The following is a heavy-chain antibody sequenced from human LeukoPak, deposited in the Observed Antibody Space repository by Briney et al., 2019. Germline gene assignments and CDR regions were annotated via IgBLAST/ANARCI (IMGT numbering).Heavy chain of an antibody. Sequence: GGSLRLSCAASGFTFSSYWMSWVRQAPGKGLEWVANIKKDGSEKYYLDSVEGRFTISRDNAKSSLYLQLNSLRVDDTAVYYCATYSGAHHKTFDYWGRGTLVTVSS. D-gene: IGHD1-26*01. CDR1: GFTFSSYW. CDR3: ATYSGAHHKTFDY. J-gene: IGHJ4*02. V-gene: IGHV3-7*01. CDR2: IKKDGSEK.